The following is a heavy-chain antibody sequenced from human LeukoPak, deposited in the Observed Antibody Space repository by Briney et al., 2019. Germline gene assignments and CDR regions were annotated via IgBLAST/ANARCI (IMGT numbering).Heavy chain of an antibody. CDR3: ARRGRAAAVLGYYYGMDV. Sequence: ASVKVSCKASGGTFSSYAISWVRQAPGQGLEWMGGIIPIFGTANYAQKFQGRVTITADKSTSTAYMELSSLRSEDTAVYYCARRGRAAAVLGYYYGMDVWGKGTTVTVSS. CDR2: IIPIFGTA. D-gene: IGHD6-13*01. CDR1: GGTFSSYA. V-gene: IGHV1-69*06. J-gene: IGHJ6*04.